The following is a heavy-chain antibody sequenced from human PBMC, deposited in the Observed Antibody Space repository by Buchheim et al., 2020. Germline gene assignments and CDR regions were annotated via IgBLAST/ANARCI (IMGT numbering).Heavy chain of an antibody. V-gene: IGHV3-30*18. CDR2: ISYDGSNK. Sequence: QVQLVESGGGVVQPGRSLRLSCAASGFTFSSYGMHWVRQAPGKGLEWVAVISYDGSNKYYADAVKGRFTISRDNSKNTLYLQMNSLRAEDTAVYYCAKAALLVISNYYFDYCGQGTL. CDR3: AKAALLVISNYYFDY. CDR1: GFTFSSYG. D-gene: IGHD3-22*01. J-gene: IGHJ4*02.